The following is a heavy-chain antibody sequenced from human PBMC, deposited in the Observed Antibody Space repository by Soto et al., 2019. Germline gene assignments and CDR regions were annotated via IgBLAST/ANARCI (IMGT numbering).Heavy chain of an antibody. CDR2: ISAYNGNT. Sequence: ASVKVSCKASGYTFTSYGIGWVRQAPGQGLEWMGWISAYNGNTNYAQKLQGRVTMTTDTSTSTAYMELRSLRSDDTAVYYCARGAGWDYGDYDASGVFDYWGQGTLVTVSS. J-gene: IGHJ4*02. CDR1: GYTFTSYG. V-gene: IGHV1-18*01. D-gene: IGHD4-17*01. CDR3: ARGAGWDYGDYDASGVFDY.